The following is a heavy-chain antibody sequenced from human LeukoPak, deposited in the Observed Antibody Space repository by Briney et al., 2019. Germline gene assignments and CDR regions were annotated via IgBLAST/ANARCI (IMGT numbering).Heavy chain of an antibody. CDR3: ARIAAKTVDY. CDR1: GGSISSSSYY. D-gene: IGHD2-15*01. V-gene: IGHV4-39*07. J-gene: IGHJ4*02. Sequence: TTSETLSLTCTVSGGSISSSSYYWGWIRQPPGKGLEWIGSIYYSGSTYYNPSLKSRVTISVDTSKNQFSLKLSSVTAADTAVYYCARIAAKTVDYWGQGTLVTVSS. CDR2: IYYSGST.